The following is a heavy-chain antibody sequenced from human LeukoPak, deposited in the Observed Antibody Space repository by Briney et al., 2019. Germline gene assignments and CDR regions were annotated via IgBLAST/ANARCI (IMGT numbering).Heavy chain of an antibody. CDR1: GGSFGGYY. D-gene: IGHD3-3*01. V-gene: IGHV4-34*01. CDR2: INHSGST. CDR3: ARGRALRFLEWFASDY. J-gene: IGHJ4*02. Sequence: SETLSLTCAVYGGSFGGYYWSWIRQPPGKGLEWNGEINHSGSTNYNPSLKSRVTISVDTSKNQFSLKLSSVTAADTAVYYCARGRALRFLEWFASDYWGQGTLVTVSS.